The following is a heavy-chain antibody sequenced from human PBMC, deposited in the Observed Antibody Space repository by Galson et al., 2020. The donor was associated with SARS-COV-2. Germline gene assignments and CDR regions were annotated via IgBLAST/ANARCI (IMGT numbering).Heavy chain of an antibody. CDR2: IYYSGNT. CDR1: GGSISSSSYY. V-gene: IGHV4-39*07. D-gene: IGHD3-10*01. CDR3: ARGADYYGSGSYSLVWFDP. Sequence: SQTLSLTCTVSGGSISSSSYYWGWIRQPPGKGLEWIGTIYYSGNTYYSPSLKSRVTISVDTSKNQFSLKLTSLTAADTAVYYCARGADYYGSGSYSLVWFDPWGQGTLVTVSS. J-gene: IGHJ5*02.